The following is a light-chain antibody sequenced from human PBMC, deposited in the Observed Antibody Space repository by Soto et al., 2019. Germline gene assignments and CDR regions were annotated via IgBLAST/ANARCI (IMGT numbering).Light chain of an antibody. CDR3: QQYNSFTWT. J-gene: IGKJ1*01. V-gene: IGKV1-5*03. CDR2: QAS. CDR1: QSISSW. Sequence: DIQMTQSPSTLSASVGDSVTITCRASQSISSWLAWYQQKPGKAPKLLIYQASSFETGVPSRFSGSGSGTEFTLTISSLQPDDFATYFCQQYNSFTWTFGQGTKVEIK.